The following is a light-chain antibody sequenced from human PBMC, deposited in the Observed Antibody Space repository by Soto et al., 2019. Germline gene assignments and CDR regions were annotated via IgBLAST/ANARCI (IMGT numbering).Light chain of an antibody. CDR1: SSNIKNNV. J-gene: IGLJ3*02. Sequence: QSVLTQPPSVSGAPRQRVTISCSGSSSNIKNNVLNWYQQVPGKAPKLLIYYDDLLPPGVSDRFSGSKSGTSASLAVSGLQSEDEADYYCATWDDSLNAGVFGGGTKLTVL. V-gene: IGLV1-36*01. CDR2: YDD. CDR3: ATWDDSLNAGV.